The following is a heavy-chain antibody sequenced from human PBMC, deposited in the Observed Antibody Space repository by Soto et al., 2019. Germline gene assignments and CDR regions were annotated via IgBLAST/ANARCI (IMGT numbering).Heavy chain of an antibody. CDR2: INPNSGGT. CDR3: ARDVYYTSYYYGMDV. Sequence: ASVKVSCKASGYTFTGYYMHWVRQAPGQGLEWMGWINPNSGGTNYAQKFQGWVTMTRDTSISTAYMELSRLRSDDTAVYYCARDVYYTSYYYGMDVWGQGTTVTVS. V-gene: IGHV1-2*04. CDR1: GYTFTGYY. J-gene: IGHJ6*02. D-gene: IGHD2-8*01.